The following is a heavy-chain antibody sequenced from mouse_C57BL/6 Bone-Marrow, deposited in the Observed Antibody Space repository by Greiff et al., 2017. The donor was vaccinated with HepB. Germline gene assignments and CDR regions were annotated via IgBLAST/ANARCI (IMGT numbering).Heavy chain of an antibody. CDR3: ARLTTVVATRFAY. CDR2: IHPNSGST. CDR1: GYTFTSYW. J-gene: IGHJ3*01. D-gene: IGHD1-1*01. Sequence: QVQLQQPGAELVKPGASVKLSCKASGYTFTSYWMHWVKQRPGQGLEWIGMIHPNSGSTNYNEKFKSKATLTVDKSSSTAYMQLSSLTSEDSAVYYCARLTTVVATRFAYWGQGTLVTVSA. V-gene: IGHV1-64*01.